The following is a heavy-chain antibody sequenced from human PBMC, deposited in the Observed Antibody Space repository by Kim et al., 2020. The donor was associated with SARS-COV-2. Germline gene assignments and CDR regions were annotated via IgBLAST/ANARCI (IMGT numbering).Heavy chain of an antibody. J-gene: IGHJ4*02. CDR1: GGSISSYY. CDR2: IYYSGST. D-gene: IGHD3-22*01. CDR3: AREDSDSSGFDY. V-gene: IGHV4-59*01. Sequence: SETLSLTCTVSGGSISSYYWSWIRQPPGKGLEWIGHIYYSGSTNYNPSLKSRVTISVDTSKNQFSLKLSSVTAADTAVYYCAREDSDSSGFDYWGQGTLVTVSS.